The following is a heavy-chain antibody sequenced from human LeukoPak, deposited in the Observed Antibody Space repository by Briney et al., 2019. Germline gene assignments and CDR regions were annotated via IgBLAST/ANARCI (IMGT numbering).Heavy chain of an antibody. CDR2: IYYSGTT. J-gene: IGHJ4*02. D-gene: IGHD3-10*01. V-gene: IGHV4-59*01. CDR3: ARGRSGFGTNSDY. CDR1: GDSMSSYY. Sequence: SETLSLTCNVSGDSMSSYYWNWIRQPPGKGLEWIGYIYYSGTTNYNPSLQSRLTISVDTSKNQFSLKLNSVTAADTAVYYCARGRSGFGTNSDYWGQGTLVTVSS.